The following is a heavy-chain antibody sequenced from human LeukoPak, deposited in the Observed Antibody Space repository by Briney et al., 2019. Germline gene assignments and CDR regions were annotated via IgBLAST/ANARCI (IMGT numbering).Heavy chain of an antibody. Sequence: GGSLRLSCAASGFTFSSYAMSWVRQAPGKGLEWVSAISGSGGSTYYADSVKGRFTISRDNSKNTLYLQMNSLRAEDTAVYYCAKDLHLYQLPPMYYFDYWGQGTLVTVSS. D-gene: IGHD2-2*01. CDR1: GFTFSSYA. CDR3: AKDLHLYQLPPMYYFDY. J-gene: IGHJ4*02. V-gene: IGHV3-23*01. CDR2: ISGSGGST.